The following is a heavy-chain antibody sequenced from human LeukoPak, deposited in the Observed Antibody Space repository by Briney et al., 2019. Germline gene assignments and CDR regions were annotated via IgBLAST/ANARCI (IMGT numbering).Heavy chain of an antibody. J-gene: IGHJ5*02. CDR3: ARDLEGSGYNWFDP. V-gene: IGHV1-69*04. CDR1: GGTSSSYA. Sequence: SVKVSCKASGGTSSSYAISWVRRAPGQGLEWMGRIIPILGIANYAQKFQGRVTITADKSTSTAYMELSSLRSEDTAVYYCARDLEGSGYNWFDPWGQGTLVTVSS. D-gene: IGHD3-3*01. CDR2: IIPILGIA.